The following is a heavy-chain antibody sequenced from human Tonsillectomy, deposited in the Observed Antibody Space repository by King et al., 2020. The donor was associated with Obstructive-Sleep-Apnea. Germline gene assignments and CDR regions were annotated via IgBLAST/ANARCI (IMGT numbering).Heavy chain of an antibody. CDR1: GGSISSSSYY. CDR3: ARVPYITGWSGWFDP. J-gene: IGHJ5*02. V-gene: IGHV4-39*07. Sequence: QLQESGPGLVKPSETLSLTCTVSGGSISSSSYYWGWIRQPPGKGLEWIGSIYYSGITNHNPSLKSRVTISIDTSKNQFSLKLSSVTAADTAVYYCARVPYITGWSGWFDPWGQGTLVTVSS. D-gene: IGHD6-19*01. CDR2: IYYSGIT.